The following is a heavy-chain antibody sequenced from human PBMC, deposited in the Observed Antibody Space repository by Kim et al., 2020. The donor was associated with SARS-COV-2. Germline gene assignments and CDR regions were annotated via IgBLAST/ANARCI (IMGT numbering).Heavy chain of an antibody. Sequence: QKSEGRVTMTRDTSTSTVYMEPSSLRSEDTAVYYCARVRRVAGRDGFDYWGQGTLVTVSS. CDR3: ARVRRVAGRDGFDY. D-gene: IGHD6-19*01. J-gene: IGHJ4*02. V-gene: IGHV1-46*01.